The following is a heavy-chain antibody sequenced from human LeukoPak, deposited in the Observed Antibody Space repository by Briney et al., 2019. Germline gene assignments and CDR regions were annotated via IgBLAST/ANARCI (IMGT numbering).Heavy chain of an antibody. V-gene: IGHV3-66*01. D-gene: IGHD3-10*01. CDR2: IYSDGDT. CDR3: AMLRGGNI. Sequence: PGGSLRLPCAASGFTVSSIYMSWVRQAPGKGLEWVSVIYSDGDTYYADSVKGRFTISRDNSKNTAFLQMNSLRAEDTAVYYCAMLRGGNIWGQGTMVIVSS. CDR1: GFTVSSIY. J-gene: IGHJ3*02.